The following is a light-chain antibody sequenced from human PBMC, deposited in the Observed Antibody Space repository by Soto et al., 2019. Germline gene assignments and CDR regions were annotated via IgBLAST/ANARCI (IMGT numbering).Light chain of an antibody. CDR3: QQYGDSPRLT. Sequence: ELVLTQSPGTLSLSPGERAILSCRASQNVRSNYLAWYQQRPGQAPRLLIYGASSRATGIPDRFSGSVSGTDFTVTISRLEPEDFAVYYCQQYGDSPRLTVGGGTKVEMK. V-gene: IGKV3-20*01. CDR2: GAS. J-gene: IGKJ4*01. CDR1: QNVRSNY.